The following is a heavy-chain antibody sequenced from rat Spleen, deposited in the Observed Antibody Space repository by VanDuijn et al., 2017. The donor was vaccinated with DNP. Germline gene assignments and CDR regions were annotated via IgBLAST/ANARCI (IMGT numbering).Heavy chain of an antibody. CDR2: INKDGSTI. CDR1: GFNLNDYW. V-gene: IGHV4-2*01. D-gene: IGHD1-9*01. CDR3: ASTYYGY. J-gene: IGHJ2*01. Sequence: EVKFVESGGGLVQPGRSLKLSCAVSGFNLNDYWMGWVRQAPGKGLEWIGEINKDGSTINYTPSLKDRFTISRDNAQNTLYLQMNKLGSEDTAIYYCASTYYGYWGQGVMVTVSS.